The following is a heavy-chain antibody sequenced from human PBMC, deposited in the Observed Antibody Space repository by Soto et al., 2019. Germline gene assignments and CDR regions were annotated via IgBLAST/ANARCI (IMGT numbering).Heavy chain of an antibody. D-gene: IGHD2-2*01. Sequence: SETLSLTCTLSGGSVSSYYWNWIRQPAGKGMEWIGRIYTGGATYYNPSLKSRVTISVDTSKNQFSLKLSSVTAADTAVYHCARVVRFCSSPSCRGRNWFDPWGQGTLVTVSS. CDR1: GGSVSSYY. V-gene: IGHV4-4*07. CDR2: IYTGGAT. CDR3: ARVVRFCSSPSCRGRNWFDP. J-gene: IGHJ5*02.